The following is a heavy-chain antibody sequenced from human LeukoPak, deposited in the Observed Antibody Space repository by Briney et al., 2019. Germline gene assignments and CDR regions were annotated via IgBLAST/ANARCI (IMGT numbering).Heavy chain of an antibody. CDR3: ASFLFWSGYYAFDI. Sequence: PSETLSLTCTVSGGSISSYYWSWIRQPPGKGLEWIGYIYYSGSTNYNPSLKSRVTISVDTSENQFSLKLSSVTAADTAVYYCASFLFWSGYYAFDIWGQGTMVTVSS. CDR1: GGSISSYY. D-gene: IGHD3-3*01. J-gene: IGHJ3*02. V-gene: IGHV4-59*08. CDR2: IYYSGST.